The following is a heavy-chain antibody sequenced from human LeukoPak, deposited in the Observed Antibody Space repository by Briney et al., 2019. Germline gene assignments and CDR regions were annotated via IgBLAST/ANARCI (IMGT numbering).Heavy chain of an antibody. CDR2: ISSSSSYI. D-gene: IGHD3-10*01. CDR1: GFTFSSYS. V-gene: IGHV3-21*01. J-gene: IGHJ1*01. Sequence: GGSLRLSCAASGFTFSSYSMNWVRQAPGRGLEWDSSISSSSSYIYYAYSVKGRFTISRDNAKNSLYLLMNSLRAEDTSVYYCARPSMIREVIITWGQGTLVPVSS. CDR3: ARPSMIREVIIT.